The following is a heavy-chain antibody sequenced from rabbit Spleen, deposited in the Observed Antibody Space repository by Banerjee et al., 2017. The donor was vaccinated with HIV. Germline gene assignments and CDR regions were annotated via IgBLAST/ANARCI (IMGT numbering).Heavy chain of an antibody. J-gene: IGHJ3*01. CDR1: GIDFTNYY. D-gene: IGHD4-1*01. CDR2: IYAAKGST. CDR3: ARAIVPWLGLTRLDL. V-gene: IGHV1S7*01. Sequence: QLKETGGGLVQPGGSLTLSCTASGIDFTNYYISWVRQAPGKGLEWIGIIYAAKGSTDYASWVNGRFTISSDNAQSTVDLKMTSLTAADTATYFCARAIVPWLGLTRLDLWGPGTLDTVS.